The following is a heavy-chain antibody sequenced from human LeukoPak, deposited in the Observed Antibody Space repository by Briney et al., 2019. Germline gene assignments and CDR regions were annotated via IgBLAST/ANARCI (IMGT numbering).Heavy chain of an antibody. CDR3: ARDPGTGASAGTFDY. Sequence: PGGSLRLSCAASGFTFSAYGMHWVRQAPGKGLEWVAFIGSDGTYKYYVDSVKGRFTISRDNSKNTLYLQMNSLRADDTSLYYCARDPGTGASAGTFDYWGQGTLVTVSS. D-gene: IGHD6-13*01. CDR2: IGSDGTYK. CDR1: GFTFSAYG. V-gene: IGHV3-30*02. J-gene: IGHJ4*02.